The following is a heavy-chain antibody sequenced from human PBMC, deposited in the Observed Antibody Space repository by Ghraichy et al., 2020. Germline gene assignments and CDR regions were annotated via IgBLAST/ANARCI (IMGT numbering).Heavy chain of an antibody. J-gene: IGHJ5*02. D-gene: IGHD2-21*02. CDR3: ATSMGDPIPLYS. Sequence: ASVKVSCKVSGYTLTELSMHWVRQAPGKGLEWMGGFDPEDGETIYAQKFQGRVTMTEDTSTDTAYMELSSLRSEDTAVYYCATSMGDPIPLYSWGQGTLVTVSS. CDR2: FDPEDGET. CDR1: GYTLTELS. V-gene: IGHV1-24*01.